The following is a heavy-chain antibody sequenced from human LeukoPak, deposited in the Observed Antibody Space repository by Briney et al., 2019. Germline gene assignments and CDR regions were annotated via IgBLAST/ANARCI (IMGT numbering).Heavy chain of an antibody. D-gene: IGHD6-13*01. CDR2: ISYDGSNK. V-gene: IGHV3-30*18. CDR1: GFTFSSYG. CDR3: AKGRSSDY. Sequence: PGRSLRLSCAASGFTFSSYGMHWVRQAPGKGLEWVAVISYDGSNKYYADSVKGRFTTSRDNSKNTLYLQMNSLRAEDTAVYYCAKGRSSDYWGQGTLVTVSS. J-gene: IGHJ4*02.